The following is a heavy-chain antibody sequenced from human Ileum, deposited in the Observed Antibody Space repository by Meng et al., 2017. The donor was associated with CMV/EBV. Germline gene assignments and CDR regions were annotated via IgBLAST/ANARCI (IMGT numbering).Heavy chain of an antibody. V-gene: IGHV4-59*01. J-gene: IGHJ3*02. CDR3: ARGGSARDI. Sequence: SETLSLTCTVSGGSIGSYYWSWIRQPPGKGLEWIGYIYYSGSTNYNPSLKSRVTISVDTSKNQFSLKLSSVTAADTAVYYCARGGSARDIWGQGTMVTVSS. CDR2: IYYSGST. CDR1: GGSIGSYY. D-gene: IGHD3-10*01.